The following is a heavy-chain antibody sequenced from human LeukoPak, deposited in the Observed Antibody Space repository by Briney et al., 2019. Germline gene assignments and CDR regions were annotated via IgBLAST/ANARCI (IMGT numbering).Heavy chain of an antibody. CDR2: IRPSGDNT. D-gene: IGHD3-22*01. J-gene: IGHJ6*03. Sequence: GGSLRLSCAASGFTFSSYDMTWVRQAPGRVLEWVSSIRPSGDNTYYGDSVKGRFTISRDKSNDTLYLQMNSLRAEDTAVYYCARERWYYYDSSGYEYYYYYYMDVWGKGTTVTISS. CDR1: GFTFSSYD. V-gene: IGHV3-23*01. CDR3: ARERWYYYDSSGYEYYYYYYMDV.